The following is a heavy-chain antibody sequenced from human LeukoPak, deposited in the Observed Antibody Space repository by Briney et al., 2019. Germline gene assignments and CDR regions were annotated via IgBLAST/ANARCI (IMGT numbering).Heavy chain of an antibody. J-gene: IGHJ2*01. CDR1: DDSITSSSYY. Sequence: SETLSLTCTVSDDSITSSSYYWAWIRQSPGKGLEFIGTIYYSGSTDYNPSLKSRVTISIDTSTNRFSLSLSSVTAADTAVYYCARPGIAAAGKPNSVGDYWYFDLWGRGTLVTVSS. V-gene: IGHV4-39*07. D-gene: IGHD6-13*01. CDR3: ARPGIAAAGKPNSVGDYWYFDL. CDR2: IYYSGST.